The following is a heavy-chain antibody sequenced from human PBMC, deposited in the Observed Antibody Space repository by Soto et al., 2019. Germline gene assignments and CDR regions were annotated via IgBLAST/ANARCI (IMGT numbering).Heavy chain of an antibody. CDR1: GFTLSGYA. J-gene: IGHJ6*03. CDR2: ISSNGVDT. D-gene: IGHD6-6*01. Sequence: EVQLAESGGGLAQPGGSLRLSCAASGFTLSGYAMDWVRKAPGKGLEYVSGISSNGVDTYYANSVQGRFTISRDNSKNTVYLQMGSLRPEDMAVYYCARRARPDFYYMDVWGKGTTVTVSS. CDR3: ARRARPDFYYMDV. V-gene: IGHV3-64*01.